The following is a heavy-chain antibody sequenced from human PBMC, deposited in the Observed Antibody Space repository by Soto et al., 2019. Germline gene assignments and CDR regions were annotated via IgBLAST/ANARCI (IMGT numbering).Heavy chain of an antibody. V-gene: IGHV1-46*03. Sequence: QVQLVQSGAEVKKPGASVKVSCKASGYTFTSYYMHWVRQAPGQGLEWMGIINPSGGSTSYAQKFQGRVTMTRDTSTSTVYMELSSLRSEDTAVYYCARDLRFLEWLPGQGAFDIWGQGTMVTVSS. CDR2: INPSGGST. J-gene: IGHJ3*02. CDR1: GYTFTSYY. CDR3: ARDLRFLEWLPGQGAFDI. D-gene: IGHD3-3*01.